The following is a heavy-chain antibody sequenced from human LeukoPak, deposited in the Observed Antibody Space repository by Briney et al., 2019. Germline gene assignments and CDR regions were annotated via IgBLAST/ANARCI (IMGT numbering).Heavy chain of an antibody. Sequence: GGSLRLSCAASGFTFSNFAMSWVRQAPGKGLQWVSSISGSGGSTYYADSVKGRFTISRDNSKNTLYLQMNSLRAEDTAVYYCAKARIVGATGLDYWGQGTLVTVSS. CDR2: ISGSGGST. D-gene: IGHD1-26*01. CDR1: GFTFSNFA. V-gene: IGHV3-23*01. J-gene: IGHJ4*02. CDR3: AKARIVGATGLDY.